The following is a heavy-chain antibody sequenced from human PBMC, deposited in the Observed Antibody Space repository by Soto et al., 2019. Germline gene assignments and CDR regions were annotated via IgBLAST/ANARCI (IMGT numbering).Heavy chain of an antibody. CDR2: TIPIFGTV. J-gene: IGHJ6*02. CDR1: GGTFRTYA. CDR3: AKGAVAPTPTSYSYSRMAV. D-gene: IGHD6-19*01. V-gene: IGHV1-69*12. Sequence: QVQLLQSGAEVKKPGSSVRVSCEASGGTFRTYAISWVRQAPGQGLEWMGETIPIFGTVNYAQKFQGRVTLSADESTTTVYMDLRRLTSESTAVYYCAKGAVAPTPTSYSYSRMAVWGQATTVTVSS.